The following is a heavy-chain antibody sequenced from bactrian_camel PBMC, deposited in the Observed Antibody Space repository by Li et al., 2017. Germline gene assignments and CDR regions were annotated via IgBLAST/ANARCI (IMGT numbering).Heavy chain of an antibody. D-gene: IGHD2*01. J-gene: IGHJ4*01. V-gene: IGHV3S53*01. CDR3: AADDWRGGYYSTFCYSLSKIPGY. CDR2: LSTDGTT. Sequence: VQLVESGGGSVQAGGSLRLSCTAPGFTSNSCGLDWYRQAPGKEREFVSSLSTDGTTRYADSVKGRFTISKDKAKDTVYLQMNSLKPEDTAMYYCAADDWRGGYYSTFCYSLSKIPGYWGQGTQVTVS. CDR1: GFTSNSCG.